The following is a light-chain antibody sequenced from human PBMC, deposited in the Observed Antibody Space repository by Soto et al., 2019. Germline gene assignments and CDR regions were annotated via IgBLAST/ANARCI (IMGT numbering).Light chain of an antibody. Sequence: SALTQPPSASVTPGQRVTISCSTSSSNLGDNTVNWYQHVPGTAPKLLIYSYDQRPSGVPDRFSGSRSGTSASLAISGLQSEDEADYYCAAWDATLDGYVCGTETKVTVL. CDR3: AAWDATLDGYV. J-gene: IGLJ1*01. V-gene: IGLV1-44*01. CDR1: SSNLGDNT. CDR2: SYD.